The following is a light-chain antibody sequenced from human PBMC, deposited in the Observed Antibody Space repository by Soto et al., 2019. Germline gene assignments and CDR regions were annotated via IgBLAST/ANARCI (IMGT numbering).Light chain of an antibody. J-gene: IGKJ2*01. CDR3: QQYGSVPYT. Sequence: EIALTQSPGTLSLSPGERVTLSCRASQTIISSYSAWYQQKPGHAHRLLIDGASNRATGIPDRFSGSGSGTDFTLTISRLEPEDSAVYYCQQYGSVPYTFGQGTKLEIK. CDR1: QTIISSY. CDR2: GAS. V-gene: IGKV3-20*01.